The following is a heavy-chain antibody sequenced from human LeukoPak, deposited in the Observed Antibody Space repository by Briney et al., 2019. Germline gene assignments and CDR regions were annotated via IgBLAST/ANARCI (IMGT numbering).Heavy chain of an antibody. V-gene: IGHV3-30*02. CDR1: GLTFSSYG. D-gene: IGHD3-22*01. CDR3: AKEIPYYYDSSGYSPFDY. CDR2: IRHDGSNK. Sequence: PGGSLRLSCAASGLTFSSYGMHWVRQAPSKGLEWVAFIRHDGSNKYYADSVKGRFTISRDNSKNTLYLQMNSLRAEDTAVYYCAKEIPYYYDSSGYSPFDYWGQGTLVTVSS. J-gene: IGHJ4*02.